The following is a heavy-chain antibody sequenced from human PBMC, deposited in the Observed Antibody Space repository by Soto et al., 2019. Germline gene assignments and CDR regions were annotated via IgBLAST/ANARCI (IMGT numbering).Heavy chain of an antibody. CDR3: AREGPIQLWPRLNYYYYYGMDV. J-gene: IGHJ6*02. Sequence: QVQLVESGGGVVQPGRSLRLSCAASGFTFSSYAMHWVRQAPGKGLEWVAVISYDGSNKYYADSVKGRFTISRDNSKNTLYLQMNSLRAEDTAVYYCAREGPIQLWPRLNYYYYYGMDVWGQGTTVTVSS. CDR1: GFTFSSYA. CDR2: ISYDGSNK. V-gene: IGHV3-30*04. D-gene: IGHD5-18*01.